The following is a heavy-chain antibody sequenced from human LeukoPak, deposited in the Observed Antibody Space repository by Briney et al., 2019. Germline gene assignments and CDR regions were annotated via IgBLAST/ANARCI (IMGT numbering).Heavy chain of an antibody. V-gene: IGHV4-59*01. CDR1: GGSISSYY. J-gene: IGHJ3*02. CDR3: ARRHTYYYDSSGYPLDAFDI. CDR2: IYYSGST. D-gene: IGHD3-22*01. Sequence: PSETLSLTCTVSGGSISSYYWSWIRQPPGKGLEWIGYIYYSGSTNYNPSLKSRVTISVDTSKTQFSLKLSSVTAADTAVYYCARRHTYYYDSSGYPLDAFDIWGQGTMVTVSS.